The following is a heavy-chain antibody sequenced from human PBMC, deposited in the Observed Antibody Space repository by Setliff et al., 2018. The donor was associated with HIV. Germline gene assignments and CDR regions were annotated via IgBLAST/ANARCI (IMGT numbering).Heavy chain of an antibody. CDR3: ARQRPPGYSSPYTIEY. CDR1: GYMFNNYW. CDR2: IDPGDSDT. D-gene: IGHD6-13*01. V-gene: IGHV5-51*01. J-gene: IGHJ4*02. Sequence: WESLTISCKGSGYMFNNYWIAWVRQVPGKGLEWMGIIDPGDSDTRYTPSYQGRIIMSIDRFRSTAYLQWRSLTPSDSALYYCARQRPPGYSSPYTIEYWGQGTLVTVSS.